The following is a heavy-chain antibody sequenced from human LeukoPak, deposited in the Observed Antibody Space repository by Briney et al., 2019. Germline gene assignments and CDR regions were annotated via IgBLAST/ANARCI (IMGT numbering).Heavy chain of an antibody. V-gene: IGHV3-23*01. CDR3: ARASGSYDGNYFDY. CDR2: ISGSGGST. Sequence: GGSLRLSCAASGFTFSSYAMSWVRQAPGKGLEWVSAISGSGGSTYYADSVKGRFTISRDNSKNTLYLQMNSLRAEDTAVYYCARASGSYDGNYFDYWGQGTLVTVSS. CDR1: GFTFSSYA. J-gene: IGHJ4*02. D-gene: IGHD1-26*01.